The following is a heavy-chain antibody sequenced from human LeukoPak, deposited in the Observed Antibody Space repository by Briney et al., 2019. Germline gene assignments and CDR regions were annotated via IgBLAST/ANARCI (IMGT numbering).Heavy chain of an antibody. V-gene: IGHV3-23*01. D-gene: IGHD3-3*01. CDR2: ISGSGGST. J-gene: IGHJ4*02. Sequence: GGSLRLSCAASGFTFSSYAMSWVRQAPGKGLEWVSAISGSGGSTYYADSVKGRFTISRDNSKNSLYLQMNSLRTEDTALYYCAKGAWSFGYFDYWGQGTLVTVSS. CDR3: AKGAWSFGYFDY. CDR1: GFTFSSYA.